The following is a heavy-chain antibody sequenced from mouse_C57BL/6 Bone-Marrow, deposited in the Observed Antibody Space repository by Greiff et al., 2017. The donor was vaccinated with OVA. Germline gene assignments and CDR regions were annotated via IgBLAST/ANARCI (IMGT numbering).Heavy chain of an antibody. CDR1: GYSITSGYD. Sequence: VQLKESGPGMVKPSQSLSLTCTVTGYSITSGYDWHWIRHFPGNKLEWMGYISYSGSTNYNPYLKSRISITHDTSKNHFFLKLNSVTTEDTATYYCARDDFYWYFDVWGTGTTVTVSS. D-gene: IGHD2-4*01. V-gene: IGHV3-1*01. J-gene: IGHJ1*03. CDR2: ISYSGST. CDR3: ARDDFYWYFDV.